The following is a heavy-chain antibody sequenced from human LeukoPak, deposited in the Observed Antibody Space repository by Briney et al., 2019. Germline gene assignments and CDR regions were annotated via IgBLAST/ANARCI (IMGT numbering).Heavy chain of an antibody. J-gene: IGHJ4*02. V-gene: IGHV4-34*01. D-gene: IGHD2-2*01. Sequence: SETLSLTCAVYGGSFSGYYWSWIRQPRGKALEWIGEINHSGSTNYNPSLKSRVTISVDTSKNQFSLKLSSVTAADTAVYYCARGEGGIVVVPAAIGRIYYFDYWGQGTLVSVSS. CDR1: GGSFSGYY. CDR2: INHSGST. CDR3: ARGEGGIVVVPAAIGRIYYFDY.